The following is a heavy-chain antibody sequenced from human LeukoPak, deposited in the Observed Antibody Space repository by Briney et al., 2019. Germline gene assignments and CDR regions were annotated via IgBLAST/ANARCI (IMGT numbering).Heavy chain of an antibody. CDR3: ARDSYGGKPGYYYYMDV. Sequence: GASVKVSCKASGYTFTSYGISWVRQAPGQGLEWMGGIIPIFGTANYAQKFQGRVTITADESTSTAYMELSSLRSEDTAVYYCARDSYGGKPGYYYYMDVWGKGTTVTISS. D-gene: IGHD4-23*01. CDR1: GYTFTSYG. J-gene: IGHJ6*03. V-gene: IGHV1-69*13. CDR2: IIPIFGTA.